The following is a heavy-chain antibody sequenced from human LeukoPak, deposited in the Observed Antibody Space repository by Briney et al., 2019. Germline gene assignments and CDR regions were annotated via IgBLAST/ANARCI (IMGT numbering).Heavy chain of an antibody. J-gene: IGHJ5*02. CDR3: ARHPNDDDSTMFDL. D-gene: IGHD3-22*01. Sequence: PGGSLRLSCAASGFSVSGNYMSWVRQAPGKGLEWVSVIYSAHSTYFGDSVKGRFTISRDNSKNMLYLQMNSLRVEDTAVYYCARHPNDDDSTMFDLWGQGTLVIVSS. CDR2: IYSAHST. CDR1: GFSVSGNY. V-gene: IGHV3-53*01.